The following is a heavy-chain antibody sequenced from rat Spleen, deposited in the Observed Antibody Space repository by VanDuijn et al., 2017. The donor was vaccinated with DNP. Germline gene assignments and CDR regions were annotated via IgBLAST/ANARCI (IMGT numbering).Heavy chain of an antibody. Sequence: EVKLVESGGGLVQPGRSLKLSCVVSGLNFNDYWMGWVRQAPGKGLEWIGEINEDGSIKNYIPSLRDKISFSRDNAQNTLYLQMSKLGSEDTAIYYCVRERFGVDYWGQGVMVTVSS. CDR2: INEDGSIK. CDR1: GLNFNDYW. V-gene: IGHV4-2*01. CDR3: VRERFGVDY. J-gene: IGHJ2*01. D-gene: IGHD4-3*01.